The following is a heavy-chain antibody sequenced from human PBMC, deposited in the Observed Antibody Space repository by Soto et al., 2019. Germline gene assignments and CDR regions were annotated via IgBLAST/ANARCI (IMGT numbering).Heavy chain of an antibody. CDR1: GGTFSSYT. CDR2: IIPIFGTA. V-gene: IGHV1-69*12. D-gene: IGHD5-12*01. CDR3: AGGNYRWLLLWYLDR. J-gene: IGHJ2*01. Sequence: QVQLVQSGAEVKKPGSSVTVSCKASGGTFSSYTISWVRQAPGQGLEWMGGIIPIFGTANYAQKFQGRVTITGDESPSTAYMEWSSLRSEDRAVYYCAGGNYRWLLLWYLDRSCRGTLVTGS.